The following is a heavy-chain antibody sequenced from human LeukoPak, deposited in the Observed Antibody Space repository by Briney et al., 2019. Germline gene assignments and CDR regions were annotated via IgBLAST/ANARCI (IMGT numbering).Heavy chain of an antibody. CDR3: ARGRVTSSTWYSTYYYFFYMDF. V-gene: IGHV4-59*01. Sequence: SETLSLTCTVSDDSITMYYWTWIRQPPGKGLEWIGYVDHTGSTKFNPSLNGRVSISRDTSNNFFSLRLRSVTAADTAVYFCARGRVTSSTWYSTYYYFFYMDFWGKGTTVTVSS. CDR1: DDSITMYY. J-gene: IGHJ6*03. D-gene: IGHD4-11*01. CDR2: VDHTGST.